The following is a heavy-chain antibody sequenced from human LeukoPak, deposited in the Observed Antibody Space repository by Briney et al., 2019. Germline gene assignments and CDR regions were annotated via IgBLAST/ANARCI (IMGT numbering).Heavy chain of an antibody. J-gene: IGHJ4*02. CDR3: ARGYNWNDGSLNYFDY. D-gene: IGHD1-1*01. CDR1: GYTFTGYY. CDR2: INPNSGGT. Sequence: AASVKVSCKASGYTFTGYYMHWVRQAPGQGLERMGWINPNSGGTNYAQKFQGRVTMTRDTSISTAYMELSRLRSDDTAVYYCARGYNWNDGSLNYFDYWGQGTLVTVSS. V-gene: IGHV1-2*02.